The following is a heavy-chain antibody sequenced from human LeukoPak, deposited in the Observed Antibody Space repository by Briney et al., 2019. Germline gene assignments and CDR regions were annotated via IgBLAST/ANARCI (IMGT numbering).Heavy chain of an antibody. D-gene: IGHD6-6*01. CDR1: GFTFSDSW. CDR3: ARASRSTSSEC. J-gene: IGHJ4*02. CDR2: MKQGGSVR. Sequence: GGSLRLSCATSGFTFSDSWMSWFRQAPGKGLEWVAIMKQGGSVRFYVDSVKGRFTSSRDNAKNSLSLYMNSRRVEDTAVYFCARASRSTSSECWGQRILVTVSS. V-gene: IGHV3-7*04.